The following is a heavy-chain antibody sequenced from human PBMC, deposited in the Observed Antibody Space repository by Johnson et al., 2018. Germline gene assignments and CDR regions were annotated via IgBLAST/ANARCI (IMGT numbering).Heavy chain of an antibody. CDR3: VRVTTDFYDSSGYGYQH. D-gene: IGHD3-22*01. CDR1: GFTFSNFG. Sequence: VQLLESGGGVVQPGRSLRLSCGASGFTFSNFGMHWVRQAPGKGLEWVADISYDGRNKNYAASGKGRFTISRAEAKNSLYLQMTSRRAEDTAVSYCVRVTTDFYDSSGYGYQHWSQGTLVTGSS. CDR2: ISYDGRNK. J-gene: IGHJ1*01. V-gene: IGHV3-30*03.